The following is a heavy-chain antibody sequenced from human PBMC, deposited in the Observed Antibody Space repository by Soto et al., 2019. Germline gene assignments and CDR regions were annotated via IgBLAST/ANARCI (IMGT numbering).Heavy chain of an antibody. CDR2: IYTSGST. V-gene: IGHV4-4*07. D-gene: IGHD4-17*01. CDR1: GGSISNYY. J-gene: IGHJ4*02. Sequence: ASETLSLTCTVSGGSISNYYWSWIRQPAGKGLEWIGRIYTSGSTNYNPSLKSRVTMSVDTSKNQFSLKVSSVTAADTAVYYCARDLGDYRVSDFWGQGTLVTVSS. CDR3: ARDLGDYRVSDF.